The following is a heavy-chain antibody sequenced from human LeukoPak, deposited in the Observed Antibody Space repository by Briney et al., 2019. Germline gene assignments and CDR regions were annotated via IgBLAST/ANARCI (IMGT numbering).Heavy chain of an antibody. CDR3: ARSSVRVGPEDY. J-gene: IGHJ4*02. D-gene: IGHD1-26*01. CDR2: ISSSSSYI. V-gene: IGHV3-21*01. Sequence: GGSPRLSCAASGFTFSSYSMNWVRQAPGKGLEWVSSISSSSSYIYYADSVKGRFTISRDNAKNSLYLQMNSLRAEDTAVYYCARSSVRVGPEDYWGQGTLVTVSS. CDR1: GFTFSSYS.